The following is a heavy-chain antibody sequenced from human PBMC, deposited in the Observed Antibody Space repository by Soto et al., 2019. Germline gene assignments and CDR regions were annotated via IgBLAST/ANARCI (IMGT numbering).Heavy chain of an antibody. CDR1: GFTFSSYG. Sequence: QVQLVESGGGVVQPGRSLRLSCAASGFTFSSYGMHWVRQAPGKGLEWVAVISYDGSDKYYADSVKGRFTFSRDNSKNTLNLQMNSLRADDTAVYYCAKALGELSPESYDYWGQGTLITVSS. J-gene: IGHJ4*02. CDR2: ISYDGSDK. D-gene: IGHD3-16*02. V-gene: IGHV3-30*18. CDR3: AKALGELSPESYDY.